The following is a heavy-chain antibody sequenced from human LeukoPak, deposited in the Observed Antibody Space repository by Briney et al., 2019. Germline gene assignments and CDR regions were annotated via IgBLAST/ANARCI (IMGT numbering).Heavy chain of an antibody. D-gene: IGHD3-3*01. CDR1: GGSISSYY. Sequence: SETLSLTCTVSGGSISSYYWSWIRQPPGKGLEWVGYIYYSGSTNYNPSLKSRGTISVDTSKNQFSLKLSSVTAADTAVYYCARGASVRITIFGVVIMSFDPWGQGTPVTVSS. CDR2: IYYSGST. V-gene: IGHV4-59*08. CDR3: ARGASVRITIFGVVIMSFDP. J-gene: IGHJ5*02.